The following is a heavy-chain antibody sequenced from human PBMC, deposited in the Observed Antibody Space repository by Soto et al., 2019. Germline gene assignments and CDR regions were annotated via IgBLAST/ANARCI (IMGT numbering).Heavy chain of an antibody. Sequence: EVQLLQSGGGLVQPGGSLRLSCATSGFTFTNYAMNWVRQAQGKGLEWVSGSDSSGSTYYTDSVKGRFTIFRDNSKKNFYQQRNRLRDADTAVYYCTKCWVLGASRGSGSCYCPIDYCGQGTLVPVYS. J-gene: IGHJ4*02. CDR1: GFTFTNYA. CDR3: TKCWVLGASRGSGSCYCPIDY. V-gene: IGHV3-23*01. CDR2: SDSSGST. D-gene: IGHD2-15*01.